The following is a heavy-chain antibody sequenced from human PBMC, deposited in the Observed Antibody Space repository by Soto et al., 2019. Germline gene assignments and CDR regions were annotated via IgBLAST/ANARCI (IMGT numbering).Heavy chain of an antibody. CDR1: CGSISSAENF. Sequence: QVQLQESGPGLVRPSQTLSLRCSVSCGSISSAENFWSWVRQPPGKGLEWMGYINYSGNTYFNPSHQSRLAISVDTSNHQFSLRLTSVTAADTAVYYCARASGDSSGYSFDYWGQGTLVTVSS. CDR2: INYSGNT. CDR3: ARASGDSSGYSFDY. V-gene: IGHV4-30-4*01. J-gene: IGHJ4*02. D-gene: IGHD3-22*01.